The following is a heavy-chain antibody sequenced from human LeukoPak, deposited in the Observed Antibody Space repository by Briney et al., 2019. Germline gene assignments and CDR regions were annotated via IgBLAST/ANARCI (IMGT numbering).Heavy chain of an antibody. J-gene: IGHJ4*02. CDR3: ARDRGYSDY. D-gene: IGHD5-18*01. V-gene: IGHV3-49*03. CDR2: IRSKAYGGTT. CDR1: GFTFGDYA. Sequence: GGSLRLSCTASGFTFGDYAMSWFRQALGKGLEWVGFIRSKAYGGTTEYAASVKGRFTISRDDYKRIAYLQMNSLKTEDTAVYYCARDRGYSDYWGQGTLVTVSS.